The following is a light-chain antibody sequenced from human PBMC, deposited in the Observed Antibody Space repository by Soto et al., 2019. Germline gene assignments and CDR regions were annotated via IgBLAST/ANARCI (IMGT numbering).Light chain of an antibody. CDR1: QSVSGSH. J-gene: IGKJ2*01. Sequence: EIVLTQSPVTLSLSPGERATLSCRASQSVSGSHLAWYQQRPGQAPRLLIYETSTRASGIPDRFSGSGSGTDFTLTISRLEPEDFAVYFCQRYGSSPLYTFGQGTKLEIK. V-gene: IGKV3-20*01. CDR2: ETS. CDR3: QRYGSSPLYT.